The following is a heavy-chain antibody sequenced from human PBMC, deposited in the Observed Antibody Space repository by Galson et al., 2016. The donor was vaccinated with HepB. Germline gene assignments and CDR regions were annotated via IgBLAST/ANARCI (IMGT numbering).Heavy chain of an antibody. Sequence: TLSLTCTVSGGSVSSGGYYWSWIRQHPGKGPEWTGYIYFRGSSYYNPSLKSRATISVDTSKNQFSLRLSSVTAADTAVYYCARDLVYPGDYGKYYYYGMDVWGQGTTVTVSS. CDR2: IYFRGSS. D-gene: IGHD4-17*01. CDR1: GGSVSSGGYY. J-gene: IGHJ6*02. CDR3: ARDLVYPGDYGKYYYYGMDV. V-gene: IGHV4-31*03.